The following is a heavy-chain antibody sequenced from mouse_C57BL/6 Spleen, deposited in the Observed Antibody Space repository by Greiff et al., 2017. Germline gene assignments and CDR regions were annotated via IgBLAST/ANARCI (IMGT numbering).Heavy chain of an antibody. CDR3: ARTTTVVPHWYFDV. Sequence: EVPLQQSGPELVKPGDSVKISCKASGYSFTGYFMNWVMQSHGKSLEWIGRINPYNGDTFYNQKFKGKDTLTVDKSSSTAHMELRSLTSEDSAVYYCARTTTVVPHWYFDVWGTGTTVTVSS. CDR2: INPYNGDT. J-gene: IGHJ1*03. D-gene: IGHD1-1*01. CDR1: GYSFTGYF. V-gene: IGHV1-20*01.